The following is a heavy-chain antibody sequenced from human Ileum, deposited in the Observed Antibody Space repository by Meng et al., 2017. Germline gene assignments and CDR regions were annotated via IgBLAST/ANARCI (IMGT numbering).Heavy chain of an antibody. J-gene: IGHJ5*02. CDR1: GYTFTSYD. CDR3: ARVRDNEFDL. V-gene: IGHV1-8*01. CDR2: MNPNSGNT. Sequence: QVQPVRSGAEVKKPGASVKVSCKASGYTFTSYDINWVRQATGQGLEWMGWMNPNSGNTEYVQKFQGRVTMTRNTSISTAYMELSSLRSEDTAVYYCARVRDNEFDLWGQGTLVTVSS. D-gene: IGHD2-21*01.